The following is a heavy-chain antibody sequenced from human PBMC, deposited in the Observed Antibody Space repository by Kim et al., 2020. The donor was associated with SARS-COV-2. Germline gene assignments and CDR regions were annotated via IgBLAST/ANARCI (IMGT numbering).Heavy chain of an antibody. CDR3: AIGSGSYRA. D-gene: IGHD1-26*01. J-gene: IGHJ5*02. V-gene: IGHV3-11*01. CDR2: STR. Sequence: STRSSADSVKGRFTISRDNAKNSLYLQMTRLRAEDRAVYYCAIGSGSYRAWGQGTLVTVSS.